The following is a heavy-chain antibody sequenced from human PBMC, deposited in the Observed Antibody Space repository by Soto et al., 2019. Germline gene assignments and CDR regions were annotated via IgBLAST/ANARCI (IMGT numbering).Heavy chain of an antibody. V-gene: IGHV1-69*06. J-gene: IGHJ5*02. CDR3: ASXMTYYDFWSGYSNWFDP. Sequence: SVKVSCKASGGTFSSYAISWVRQAPGQGLEWMGGIIPIFGTANYAQKFQGRVTITADKSTSTAYMELSSLRSEDTAVYYCASXMTYYDFWSGYSNWFDPWGQGTLVTVSS. CDR1: GGTFSSYA. CDR2: IIPIFGTA. D-gene: IGHD3-3*01.